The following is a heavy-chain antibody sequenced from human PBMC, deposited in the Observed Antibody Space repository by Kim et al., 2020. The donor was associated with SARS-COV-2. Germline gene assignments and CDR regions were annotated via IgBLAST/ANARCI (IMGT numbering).Heavy chain of an antibody. Sequence: SGPTLVNPTQTLTLTCTFSGFSLSTSGMCVSWIRQSPGKALEWLARIDWDDDRYYNTSLKTRLTISKDTSKNQVVLIMTNMDPVDTATHYCARLRGTGTTRSQSYRYYMDVWGKGTMVTVSS. CDR3: ARLRGTGTTRSQSYRYYMDV. CDR1: GFSLSTSGMC. D-gene: IGHD1-7*01. J-gene: IGHJ6*03. V-gene: IGHV2-70*11. CDR2: IDWDDDR.